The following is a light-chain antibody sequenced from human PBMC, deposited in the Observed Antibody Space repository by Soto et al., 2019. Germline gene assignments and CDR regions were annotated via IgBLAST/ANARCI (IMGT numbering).Light chain of an antibody. Sequence: EIVLTQSPATLSLSPGERATLSCRASQSVSSYLAWYQQKPGQAPRLLIYDASNRATGIPARFSGSGSGTDFTLTISSLEPEDFAVYYCQVEYTFGQGTKLEIK. J-gene: IGKJ2*01. V-gene: IGKV3-11*01. CDR3: QVEYT. CDR2: DAS. CDR1: QSVSSY.